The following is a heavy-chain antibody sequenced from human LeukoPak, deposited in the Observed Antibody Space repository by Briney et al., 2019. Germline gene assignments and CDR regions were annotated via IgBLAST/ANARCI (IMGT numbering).Heavy chain of an antibody. J-gene: IGHJ3*02. CDR1: GGTFTSYA. D-gene: IGHD1-1*01. Sequence: ASVKVSCKASGGTFTSYAISWVRQAPGQGLEWMGGIIPIFGTANYAQKFQGRVTITADESTSTAYMELSSLRSEDTAVYYCARPWKRETDDAFDIWGQGTMVTVSS. CDR3: ARPWKRETDDAFDI. V-gene: IGHV1-69*13. CDR2: IIPIFGTA.